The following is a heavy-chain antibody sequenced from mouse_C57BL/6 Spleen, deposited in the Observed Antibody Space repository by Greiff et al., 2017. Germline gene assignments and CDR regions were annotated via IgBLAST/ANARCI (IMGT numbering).Heavy chain of an antibody. D-gene: IGHD1-1*01. J-gene: IGHJ4*01. CDR3: ARENYGYAMDY. CDR1: GFTFSSYT. CDR2: ISGGGGNT. V-gene: IGHV5-9*01. Sequence: DVHLVESGGGLVKPGGSLKLSCAASGFTFSSYTMSWVRQTPEKRLEWVATISGGGGNTYYPDSVKGRFTISRDNAKNTLYLQMSSLRSEDTALYYCARENYGYAMDYWGQGTSVTVSS.